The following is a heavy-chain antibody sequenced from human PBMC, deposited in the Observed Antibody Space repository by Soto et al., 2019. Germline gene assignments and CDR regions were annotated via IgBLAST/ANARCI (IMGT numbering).Heavy chain of an antibody. CDR2: ISRSSSNI. J-gene: IGHJ6*02. CDR1: GFNFSSYS. Sequence: EVQLVESGGGLVKPGGSLRLSCAASGFNFSSYSMNWVRQAPGKGLEWVSSISRSSSNIYYVDSVKGRFTISRDNAKNSLYLQMHSLRAEDTAVYYCARDLKVAAAGTGYYYYGMRVWCQGTTVTVSS. V-gene: IGHV3-21*01. D-gene: IGHD6-13*01. CDR3: ARDLKVAAAGTGYYYYGMRV.